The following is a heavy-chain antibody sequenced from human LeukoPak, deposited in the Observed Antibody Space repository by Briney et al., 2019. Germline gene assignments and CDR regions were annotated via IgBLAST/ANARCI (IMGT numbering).Heavy chain of an antibody. D-gene: IGHD2-2*02. J-gene: IGHJ4*02. CDR3: ARDLSRTYTADY. CDR1: GFTFSSHA. Sequence: GGSLRLSCAASGFTFSSHAMHWVRQAPGKGLAWVAFVSYDGSISSYADFVKGRFITSRDNSKNTLYLQMNSLRAEDTAIYFCARDLSRTYTADYWGQGTLVTVSS. V-gene: IGHV3-30-3*01. CDR2: VSYDGSIS.